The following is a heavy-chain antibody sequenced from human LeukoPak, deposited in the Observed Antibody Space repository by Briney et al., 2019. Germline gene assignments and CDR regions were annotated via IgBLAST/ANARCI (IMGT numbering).Heavy chain of an antibody. CDR2: ITGRGGNT. Sequence: GGSLRLSCAASGFTFSNYAMRWVRHAPGQGLVWVSAITGRGGNTFYADSVKGRFTISRDNSKNTLYLQMNSLRAEDTAVYYCAKTSSSWYAISYYFDYWGQGTLVTVSS. CDR3: AKTSSSWYAISYYFDY. D-gene: IGHD6-13*01. V-gene: IGHV3-23*01. J-gene: IGHJ4*02. CDR1: GFTFSNYA.